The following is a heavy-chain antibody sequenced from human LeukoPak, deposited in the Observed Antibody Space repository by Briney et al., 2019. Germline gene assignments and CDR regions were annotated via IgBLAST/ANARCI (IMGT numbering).Heavy chain of an antibody. Sequence: KPSETLSLTCAVYGGSFSGYYWSWIRQPPGKGLEWIGEINHSGSTNYNPSLKSRVTISVDTSKNQFSLKLSSVTAADTAVYYCARGAAMIVVSAGYFQHWGQGTLVTVSS. CDR1: GGSFSGYY. CDR3: ARGAAMIVVSAGYFQH. CDR2: INHSGST. V-gene: IGHV4-34*01. J-gene: IGHJ1*01. D-gene: IGHD3-22*01.